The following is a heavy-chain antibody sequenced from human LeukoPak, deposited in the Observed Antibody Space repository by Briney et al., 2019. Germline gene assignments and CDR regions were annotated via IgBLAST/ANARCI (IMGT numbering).Heavy chain of an antibody. V-gene: IGHV3-7*01. CDR3: AKDGVLLWFGELSHWFDP. CDR2: VKQDGSEK. D-gene: IGHD3-10*01. J-gene: IGHJ5*02. CDR1: GFTFSSYW. Sequence: GGSLRLSCAVSGFTFSSYWMSWVRQAPGKGLEWVANVKQDGSEKYYVDSVKGRFTISRDNAKNSLYLQMNSLRAEDTAVYYCAKDGVLLWFGELSHWFDPWGQGTLVTVSS.